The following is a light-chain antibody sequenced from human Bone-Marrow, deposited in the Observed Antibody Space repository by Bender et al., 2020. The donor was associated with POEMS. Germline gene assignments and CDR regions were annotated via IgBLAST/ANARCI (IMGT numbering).Light chain of an antibody. V-gene: IGLV3-25*03. CDR3: QSTDSSGTYVV. CDR2: QYT. Sequence: SYELTQPPSVSVSPGQTARITCSADALPERYAHWYQQKPGQAPVLIIYQYTERPSGIPERFSGSSSGTTVTLTISGVQAEDEADYYCQSTDSSGTYVVFGGGTKLTVL. CDR1: ALPERY. J-gene: IGLJ2*01.